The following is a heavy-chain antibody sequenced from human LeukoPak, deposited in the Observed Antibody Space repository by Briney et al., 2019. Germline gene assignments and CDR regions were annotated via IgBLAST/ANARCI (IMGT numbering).Heavy chain of an antibody. CDR1: GGSISTTNSY. Sequence: SETLSLTCTVSGGSISTTNSYWGWIRQPPRKGLELIGSFYYNGSTYYSPSLKSRATISAETSKNQFSLKLSSVTAADTAVFYCARHGMATIINWGQGTLVTVSS. CDR2: FYYNGST. CDR3: ARHGMATIIN. D-gene: IGHD5-24*01. V-gene: IGHV4-39*01. J-gene: IGHJ4*02.